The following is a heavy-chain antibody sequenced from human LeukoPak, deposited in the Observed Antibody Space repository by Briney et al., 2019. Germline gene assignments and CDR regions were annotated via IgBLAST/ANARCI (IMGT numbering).Heavy chain of an antibody. CDR2: VYPGDADT. Sequence: GESLKISCKGSGYSFTSYWIGWVRQMPGKGLEWMGIVYPGDADTRYSPPFQGQVTISADKSISTAYLQWSSLKASDTAMYYCARLMYYYDSSGYAYFDYWGQGTLVTVSS. CDR3: ARLMYYYDSSGYAYFDY. CDR1: GYSFTSYW. D-gene: IGHD3-22*01. V-gene: IGHV5-51*01. J-gene: IGHJ4*02.